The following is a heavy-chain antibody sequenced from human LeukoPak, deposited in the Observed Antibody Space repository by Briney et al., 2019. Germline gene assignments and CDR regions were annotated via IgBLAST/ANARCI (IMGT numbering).Heavy chain of an antibody. D-gene: IGHD1-14*01. J-gene: IGHJ3*02. CDR1: GGLISSGSYY. CDR2: MYTSGST. CDR3: ARGLNNRKSGRRFDVFEI. Sequence: SETLSLTCTVSGGLISSGSYYWSWIRQPAGKGLEWVGRMYTSGSTNYNPSLKSRVTISADTSKNQFSLRLTSVTAADTAVYYCARGLNNRKSGRRFDVFEIWGQGTMVTVSS. V-gene: IGHV4-61*02.